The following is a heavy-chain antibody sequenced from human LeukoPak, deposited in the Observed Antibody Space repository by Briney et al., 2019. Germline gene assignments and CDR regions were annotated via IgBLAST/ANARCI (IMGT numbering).Heavy chain of an antibody. V-gene: IGHV4-59*01. CDR3: ARDRHYYDSSGYYFDY. D-gene: IGHD3-22*01. J-gene: IGHJ4*02. CDR1: GGSISSDY. CDR2: IYYSGST. Sequence: PSETLSLTCTVSGGSISSDYWSWIRQPPGKGLEWIGYIYYSGSTNYNPSLKSRVTISVDTSKNQFSLKLSSVTAADTAVYYCARDRHYYDSSGYYFDYWGQGTLVTVSS.